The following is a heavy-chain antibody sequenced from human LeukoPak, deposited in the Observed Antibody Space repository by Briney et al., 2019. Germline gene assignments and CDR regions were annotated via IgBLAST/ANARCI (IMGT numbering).Heavy chain of an antibody. J-gene: IGHJ1*01. CDR1: GFTFSSYS. V-gene: IGHV3-21*01. Sequence: GGSLRLSCAASGFTFSSYSMNWVRQAPGKGLEWVSSISSGSSSIYYADSVKGRFTISRDNAKNTLYLQMNSLRAEDTAVYYCAREPSYCSGGSCYRKNAEYFQHWGQGTLVTVSS. D-gene: IGHD2-15*01. CDR3: AREPSYCSGGSCYRKNAEYFQH. CDR2: ISSGSSSI.